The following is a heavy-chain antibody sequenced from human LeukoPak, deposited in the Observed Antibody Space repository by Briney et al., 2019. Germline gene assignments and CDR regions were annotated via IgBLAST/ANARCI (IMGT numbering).Heavy chain of an antibody. Sequence: KPGGSLRLSSAAPGFTLSNYDMNWVRQAPGKGLEWVSSISTSSRYIYYKDSVRGRFTISRDDAKNSLYLEMNSLRAEDTAVYYCARADCSSSTCYLRRSWFDPWGQGTLVTVSS. D-gene: IGHD2-2*01. CDR3: ARADCSSSTCYLRRSWFDP. CDR1: GFTLSNYD. J-gene: IGHJ5*02. CDR2: ISTSSRYI. V-gene: IGHV3-21*01.